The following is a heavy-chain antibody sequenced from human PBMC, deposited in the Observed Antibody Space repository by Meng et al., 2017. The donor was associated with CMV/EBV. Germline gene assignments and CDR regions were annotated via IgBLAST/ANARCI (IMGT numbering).Heavy chain of an antibody. J-gene: IGHJ4*02. Sequence: GSGPGLGKPSETLSLTCTVSGGSISSYYWSWIRQPAGKGLEWIGRIYTSGSTNYNPSLKSRVTMSVDTSKNQFSLKLSSVTAADTAVYYCARGGLYYYDSSGHFDYWGQGTLVTVSS. CDR2: IYTSGST. D-gene: IGHD3-22*01. CDR1: GGSISSYY. CDR3: ARGGLYYYDSSGHFDY. V-gene: IGHV4-4*07.